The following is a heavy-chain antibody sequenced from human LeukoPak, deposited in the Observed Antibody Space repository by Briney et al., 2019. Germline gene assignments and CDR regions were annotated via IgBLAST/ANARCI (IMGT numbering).Heavy chain of an antibody. V-gene: IGHV3-23*01. CDR3: AKASSSYCSSTSCYRPLDY. CDR2: ISGSGGST. D-gene: IGHD2-2*01. Sequence: HPGGSLRLSCAASGFTFSSYAMSWVRQAPGKGLEWVSAISGSGGSTYYADSVKGRFTISRDNSKNTLYLQMNSLRAEDTAVYYCAKASSSYCSSTSCYRPLDYWGQGTLDTVSS. J-gene: IGHJ4*02. CDR1: GFTFSSYA.